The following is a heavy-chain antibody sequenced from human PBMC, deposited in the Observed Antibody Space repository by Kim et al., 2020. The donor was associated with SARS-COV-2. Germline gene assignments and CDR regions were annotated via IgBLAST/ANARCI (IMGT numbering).Heavy chain of an antibody. V-gene: IGHV3-23*01. D-gene: IGHD5-18*01. J-gene: IGHJ5*02. CDR3: AKDGYLLPNWFDP. Sequence: YAAAVQGSFTISRDNSKNTLFLQMNSLRADDTAVYYCAKDGYLLPNWFDPWGQGTLVTVSS.